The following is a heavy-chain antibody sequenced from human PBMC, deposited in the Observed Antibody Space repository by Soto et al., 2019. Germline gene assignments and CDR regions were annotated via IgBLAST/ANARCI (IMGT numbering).Heavy chain of an antibody. CDR1: GYSFTSYW. J-gene: IGHJ6*02. Sequence: GESLKISCKGSGYSFTSYWIGWVRQMPGKGLEWMGIIYPGDSDTRYSPSFQGQVTISADKSISPAYLQWSSLKASDTAMYYCARQRQGSGWLYYYGMDVWGQGTTVTVSS. V-gene: IGHV5-51*01. CDR3: ARQRQGSGWLYYYGMDV. CDR2: IYPGDSDT. D-gene: IGHD6-19*01.